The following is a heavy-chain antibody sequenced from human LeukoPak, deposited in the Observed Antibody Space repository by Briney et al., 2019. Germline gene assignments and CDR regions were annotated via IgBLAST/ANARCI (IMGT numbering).Heavy chain of an antibody. CDR3: ARAITMIVVASPFDY. CDR1: GFTFSSYA. Sequence: PGGSLRLSCAASGFTFSSYAMHWVRQAPGKGLEWVAVISYDGSNKYYADSVKGRFTISRDNSKNTLYLQMNSLRAEDTAVYYCARAITMIVVASPFDYWGQGTLVTVSS. D-gene: IGHD3-22*01. V-gene: IGHV3-30-3*01. CDR2: ISYDGSNK. J-gene: IGHJ4*02.